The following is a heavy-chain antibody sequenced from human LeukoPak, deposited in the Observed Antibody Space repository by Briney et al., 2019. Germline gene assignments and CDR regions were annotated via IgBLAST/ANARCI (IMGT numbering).Heavy chain of an antibody. CDR3: AHSPPYYSGSGSYFPAYYFDY. V-gene: IGHV2-5*02. J-gene: IGHJ4*02. CDR1: GFSLSTSGMG. Sequence: SGPTLVKPTQTLTLTCTFSGFSLSTSGMGVGWIRQPPGTALEWLALIYWDDDKRYSPSLKSRLTITKDTSKNQVVLTMTNMDPVDTATYYCAHSPPYYSGSGSYFPAYYFDYWGQGTLVTVSS. CDR2: IYWDDDK. D-gene: IGHD3-10*01.